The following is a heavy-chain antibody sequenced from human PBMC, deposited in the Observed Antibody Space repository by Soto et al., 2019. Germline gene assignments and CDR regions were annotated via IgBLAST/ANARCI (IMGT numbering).Heavy chain of an antibody. D-gene: IGHD4-17*01. CDR3: ASAKRPSIYCDYDYDYYFGMDC. V-gene: IGHV1-2*04. CDR2: INPNSGGT. J-gene: IGHJ6*02. CDR1: GYTFTGYY. Sequence: AAVKVSCTSSGYTFTGYYMHWVRQAPGQGLEWMGWINPNSGGTNYAQKFQGWVTMTRDTSISTAYMELSRLRSDDTAVYYCASAKRPSIYCDYDYDYYFGMDCWGHGTIVTVS.